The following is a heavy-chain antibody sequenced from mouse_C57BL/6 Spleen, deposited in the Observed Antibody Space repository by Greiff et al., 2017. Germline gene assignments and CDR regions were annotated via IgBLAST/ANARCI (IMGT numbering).Heavy chain of an antibody. Sequence: QVQLQQPGAELVKPGASVKLSCKASGYTFTSYWMQWVKQRPGQGLEWIGEFAPSDSYTNYNQKFKGKATLTVDTSSSQAYMQLSSLTSEDSAVYYCARDYSNYAMDYWGQGTSVTVSS. CDR3: ARDYSNYAMDY. D-gene: IGHD2-5*01. CDR1: GYTFTSYW. J-gene: IGHJ4*01. V-gene: IGHV1-50*01. CDR2: FAPSDSYT.